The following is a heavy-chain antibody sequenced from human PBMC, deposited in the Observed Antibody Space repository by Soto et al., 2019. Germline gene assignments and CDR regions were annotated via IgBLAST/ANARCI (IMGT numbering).Heavy chain of an antibody. Sequence: PSETLSLTCTVSGGSISSSSYYWGWIRQPPGKGLEWIGSIYYSGSTYYNPSLKSRVTISVDTSKNQFSLKLSSVTAADTAVYYCARQGPLWIGFPGAQNWFDFWGPGTLVNVSS. CDR3: ARQGPLWIGFPGAQNWFDF. J-gene: IGHJ5*01. V-gene: IGHV4-39*01. D-gene: IGHD3-3*01. CDR2: IYYSGST. CDR1: GGSISSSSYY.